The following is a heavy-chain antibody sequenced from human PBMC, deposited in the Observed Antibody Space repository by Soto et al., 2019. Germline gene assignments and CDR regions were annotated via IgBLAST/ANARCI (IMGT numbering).Heavy chain of an antibody. CDR3: ARIHWAQSSLDY. CDR1: GGSIDSGAFS. CDR2: VTHSGTA. Sequence: SETLSLTCAVSGGSIDSGAFSLSWIRQPPGKGLEWIGYVTHSGTAYSIPSLNGRLTLSVDSSQTQFSLKLTPVTAADSAFYYCARIHWAQSSLDYWGRGILVTVSS. J-gene: IGHJ4*02. D-gene: IGHD6-19*01. V-gene: IGHV4-30-2*01.